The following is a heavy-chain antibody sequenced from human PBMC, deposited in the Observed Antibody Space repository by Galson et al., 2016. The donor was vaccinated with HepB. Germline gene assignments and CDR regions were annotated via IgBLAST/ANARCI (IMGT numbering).Heavy chain of an antibody. J-gene: IGHJ4*02. D-gene: IGHD3-22*01. CDR2: IDINNMWI. CDR3: ARDGPHSRGINFDL. Sequence: SLRLSCAASGFTLSTFNMNWVRQAPGKGLEWVSFIDINNMWIEYGDSVKGRFTISRDNAKNSLYLQMNSLRDEDTAVYYCARDGPHSRGINFDLWGQGTLVTVSS. V-gene: IGHV3-21*01. CDR1: GFTLSTFN.